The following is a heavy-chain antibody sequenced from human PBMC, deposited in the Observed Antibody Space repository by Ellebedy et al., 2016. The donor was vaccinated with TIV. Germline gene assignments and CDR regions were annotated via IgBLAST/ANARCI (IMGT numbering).Heavy chain of an antibody. D-gene: IGHD1-26*01. CDR2: IYYIGSA. V-gene: IGHV4-59*13. Sequence: SETLSLTCTVSGGSISSYYWTWIRQPPGKGLEWIGYIYYIGSANYNPSLKSRVTISVDTSKNQFPLNLSSVTAADTAVDYCARVSRVGPHNLLDSWGQGILVTVSS. CDR1: GGSISSYY. CDR3: ARVSRVGPHNLLDS. J-gene: IGHJ4*02.